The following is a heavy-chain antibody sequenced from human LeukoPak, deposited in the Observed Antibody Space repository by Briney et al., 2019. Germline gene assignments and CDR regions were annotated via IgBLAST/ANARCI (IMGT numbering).Heavy chain of an antibody. Sequence: PGGSLRLSRAASGFTFSNAWMSWVRQAPGKGLEWVGRIKSKTDGGTTDYAAPVKGRFTISRDDSKNTLYVQMNSLKTEDTAVYYCTTGPYDYGSGTYYHWGQGTLVTVSS. CDR2: IKSKTDGGTT. V-gene: IGHV3-15*01. D-gene: IGHD3-10*01. J-gene: IGHJ4*02. CDR1: GFTFSNAW. CDR3: TTGPYDYGSGTYYH.